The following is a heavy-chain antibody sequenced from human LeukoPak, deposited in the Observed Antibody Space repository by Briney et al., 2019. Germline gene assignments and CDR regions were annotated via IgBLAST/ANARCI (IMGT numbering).Heavy chain of an antibody. J-gene: IGHJ4*02. CDR1: GFTFSSYA. Sequence: GGSLRLSCAASGFTFSSYAMHWVRQAPGKGLEWVAVISYDGSNKYYADSVKGRFTISRDNPKNTLYLQMNSLRAEDTAVYYCARGNHRLGYCSGGSCYWRNDYWGQGTLVTVPS. CDR3: ARGNHRLGYCSGGSCYWRNDY. D-gene: IGHD2-15*01. V-gene: IGHV3-30-3*01. CDR2: ISYDGSNK.